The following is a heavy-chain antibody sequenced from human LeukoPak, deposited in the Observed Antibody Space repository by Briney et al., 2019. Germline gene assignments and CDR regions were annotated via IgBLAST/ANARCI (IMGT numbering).Heavy chain of an antibody. CDR2: INPSSGST. J-gene: IGHJ3*02. CDR3: ARPRTNGVCCDAFDI. CDR1: GYTFTSCY. V-gene: IGHV1-46*01. Sequence: ASVKVSCKASGYTFTSCYMHWVRQAPGQGLEWMGIINPSSGSTSYAQKFQGRVTMTRDMSTSTVYMELSSLRSEGTAVYYCARPRTNGVCCDAFDIWGQGTMVTVSS. D-gene: IGHD2-8*01.